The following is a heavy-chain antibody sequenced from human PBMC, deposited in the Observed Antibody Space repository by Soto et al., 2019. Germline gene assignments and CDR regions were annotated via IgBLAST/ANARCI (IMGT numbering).Heavy chain of an antibody. CDR3: VRGWVEGLSRQPPTDY. D-gene: IGHD3-3*01. Sequence: EVQLVESGGGLVQPGGSLRLSCAASGFTFSRYWMHWVRQAPGKGLVWVSRIDSYGSRTSQVDSVEGRFTISRDNAKNRLYLQMNSLRAEDTAVYYCVRGWVEGLSRQPPTDYWGQGTLVTVSS. CDR2: IDSYGSRT. J-gene: IGHJ4*02. CDR1: GFTFSRYW. V-gene: IGHV3-74*01.